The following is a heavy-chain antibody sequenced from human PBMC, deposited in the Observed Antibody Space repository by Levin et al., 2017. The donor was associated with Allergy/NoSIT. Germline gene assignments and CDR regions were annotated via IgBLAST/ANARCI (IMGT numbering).Heavy chain of an antibody. CDR1: GFVFNSYA. V-gene: IGHV3-23*01. CDR3: AKANGGTTTHHNFDY. J-gene: IGHJ4*02. Sequence: QTGESLKISCAASGFVFNSYAMTWVRQGPGKGLEWVAVISGSGYSTYYAESVKGRFSIFRDNTKNTLDLQMNSLRAEDTAVYFCAKANGGTTTHHNFDYWGQGTLVTVAS. CDR2: ISGSGYST. D-gene: IGHD1-14*01.